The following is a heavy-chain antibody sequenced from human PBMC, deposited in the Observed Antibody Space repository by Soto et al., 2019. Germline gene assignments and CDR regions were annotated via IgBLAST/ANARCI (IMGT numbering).Heavy chain of an antibody. V-gene: IGHV1-18*01. Sequence: ASVKVSCKASGGTFSSYAISWVRQAPGQGLEWMGWISAYNGNTNYAQKLQGRVTMTTDTSTSTAYMELRSLRSDDTAVYYCARGIVVVPVAFDIWGQGTMVTVSS. J-gene: IGHJ3*02. CDR1: GGTFSSYA. CDR2: ISAYNGNT. CDR3: ARGIVVVPVAFDI. D-gene: IGHD2-15*01.